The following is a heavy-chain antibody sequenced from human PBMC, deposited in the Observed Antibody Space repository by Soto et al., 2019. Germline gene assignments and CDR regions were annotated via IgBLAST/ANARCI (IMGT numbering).Heavy chain of an antibody. Sequence: ASVKVSCKAIGYSFTSHYMHWVRQAPGQGLEWMGRIIPILGIANYAQKFQGRVTITAGKSTSTAYMELSSLRSEDTAVYYCARAGIAAAGYDYWGQGTLVTVSS. V-gene: IGHV1-69*04. CDR2: IIPILGIA. CDR1: GYSFTSHY. J-gene: IGHJ4*02. D-gene: IGHD6-13*01. CDR3: ARAGIAAAGYDY.